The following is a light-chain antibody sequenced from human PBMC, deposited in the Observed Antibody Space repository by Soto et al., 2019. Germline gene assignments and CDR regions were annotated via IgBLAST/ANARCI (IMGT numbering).Light chain of an antibody. J-gene: IGLJ2*01. CDR1: SSDVGSYNY. CDR3: SSYTTSTTQV. V-gene: IGLV2-14*01. CDR2: EVR. Sequence: QSALTQPASVSGSPGQSITISCTGTSSDVGSYNYVSWYQQHPGKSPKLMIYEVRNRPSGVSDRFSRSKSGKTASLTIFGLQAEDEADYYCSSYTTSTTQVFGGGTQLTVL.